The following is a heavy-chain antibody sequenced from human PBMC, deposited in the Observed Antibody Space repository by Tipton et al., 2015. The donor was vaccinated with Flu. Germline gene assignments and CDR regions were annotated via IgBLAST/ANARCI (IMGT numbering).Heavy chain of an antibody. Sequence: QLVQSGAEVKKPGASVKVSCKASGYTFTGYYMHWVRQAPGQGLEWMGRINPNSGGTNYAQKFQGRVTMTRDTSISTAYMELSRLRSDDTAVYYCARIRRFGATDKGWFDPWGQGTLVTVSS. D-gene: IGHD3-10*01. CDR1: GYTFTGYY. CDR3: ARIRRFGATDKGWFDP. CDR2: INPNSGGT. J-gene: IGHJ5*02. V-gene: IGHV1-2*06.